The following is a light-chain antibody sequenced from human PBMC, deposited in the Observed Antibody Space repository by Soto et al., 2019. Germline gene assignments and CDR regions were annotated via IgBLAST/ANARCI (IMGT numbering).Light chain of an antibody. CDR3: TPYTSTIPYV. CDR1: SNDVGGYNY. J-gene: IGLJ1*01. V-gene: IGLV2-14*01. Sequence: QSVLTQPASVTGSPGQSITISCTGSSNDVGGYNYVSWYQQHPGQAPKLIIYEVSDRPSGVSPRFSGSKSGNTASLTISGLQVEDDADYFCTPYTSTIPYVFGSGTKVTVL. CDR2: EVS.